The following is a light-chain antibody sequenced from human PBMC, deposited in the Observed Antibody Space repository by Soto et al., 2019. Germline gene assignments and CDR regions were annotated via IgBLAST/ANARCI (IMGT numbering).Light chain of an antibody. CDR1: QSVSNYY. CDR3: QQFSSYPFT. V-gene: IGKV3-20*01. J-gene: IGKJ4*01. Sequence: EIVLAQSPGTLSLSPGERATLSCRASQSVSNYYLAWYQQKPGQAPRLLIYDASRRATGIPDRFSGGGSGTDFTLTISRLEPEDFAVYYCQQFSSYPFTFGGGTKVDIK. CDR2: DAS.